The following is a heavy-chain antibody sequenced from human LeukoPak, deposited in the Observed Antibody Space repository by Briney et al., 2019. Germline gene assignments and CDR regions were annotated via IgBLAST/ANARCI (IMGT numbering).Heavy chain of an antibody. CDR2: ISSSSSYI. V-gene: IGHV3-21*01. CDR3: ARGSTYYDSSGQVPFDY. CDR1: GFTFSCCS. D-gene: IGHD3-22*01. J-gene: IGHJ4*02. Sequence: GGSLRLSCAASGFTFSCCSMTWVRQAPGKGLEWVSSISSSSSYIYYADSVKGRFTISRDNAKNSLYLQMNSLRAEDTAVYYCARGSTYYDSSGQVPFDYWGQGTLVTVSS.